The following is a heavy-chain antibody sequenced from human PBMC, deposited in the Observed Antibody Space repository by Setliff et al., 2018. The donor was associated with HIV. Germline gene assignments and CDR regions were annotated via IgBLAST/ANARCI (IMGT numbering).Heavy chain of an antibody. CDR1: GGFISNHY. J-gene: IGHJ3*01. CDR3: ARAPPGIQNDAFDV. CDR2: THYSGSS. V-gene: IGHV4-59*08. Sequence: PSETLSLTCTISGGFISNHYWNWIRQPPGKGLEWIGSTHYSGSSYYSPSLKSRVTISVDTSKNQFSLRLTSVTAADTAVYYCARAPPGIQNDAFDVWGQGTMVTVSS.